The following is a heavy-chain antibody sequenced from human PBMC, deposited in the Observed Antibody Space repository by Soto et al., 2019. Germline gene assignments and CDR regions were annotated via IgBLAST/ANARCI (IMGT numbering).Heavy chain of an antibody. CDR1: GYTFTSYA. CDR3: AVYCSGGSCFPEYFQH. CDR2: INAGNGNT. D-gene: IGHD2-15*01. V-gene: IGHV1-3*01. Sequence: QVQLVQSGAEVKKPGASVKVSCKASGYTFTSYAMHWVRQAPGQRLEWMGWINAGNGNTKYSQKFQGRVTITSDTSASTAYKELSSLRSEDTAVYYCAVYCSGGSCFPEYFQHWGQGTLVTVSS. J-gene: IGHJ1*01.